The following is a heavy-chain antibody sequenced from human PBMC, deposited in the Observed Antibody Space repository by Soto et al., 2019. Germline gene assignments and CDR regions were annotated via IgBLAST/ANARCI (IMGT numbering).Heavy chain of an antibody. CDR3: AADKAITGRGPTS. V-gene: IGHV1-69*02. D-gene: IGHD1-26*01. CDR1: GGTFSSYT. Sequence: GASVKVSCKASGGTFSSYTISWVRQAPGQGLEWMGRIIPILGIANYAQKFQGRVTITADKSTSTAYMELSSLRSEDTAVYYCAADKAITGRGPTSWGQGTLVTVSS. CDR2: IIPILGIA. J-gene: IGHJ5*02.